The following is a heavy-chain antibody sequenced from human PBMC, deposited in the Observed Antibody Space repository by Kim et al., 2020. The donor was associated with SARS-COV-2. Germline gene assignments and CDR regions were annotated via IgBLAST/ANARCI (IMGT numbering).Heavy chain of an antibody. CDR3: ARATDSGSYFHFDY. Sequence: NPSLKSRVTISVDTSKNQFSLKLSSVTAADTAVYYCARATDSGSYFHFDYWGQGTLVTVSS. D-gene: IGHD1-26*01. J-gene: IGHJ4*02. V-gene: IGHV4-59*01.